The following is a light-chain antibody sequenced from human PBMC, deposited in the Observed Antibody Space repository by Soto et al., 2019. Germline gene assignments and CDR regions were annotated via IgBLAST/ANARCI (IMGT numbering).Light chain of an antibody. CDR3: CSYAGSRTLYV. Sequence: QSVLTQPASASGSPGQSITISCTGTSSDVGSYNLVSWYQQHPGKAPKLMIYEVSKRPSGVSNRFSGSKSGNTASLTISGLQAEDVADYFCCSYAGSRTLYVSGPGPKV. CDR1: SSDVGSYNL. J-gene: IGLJ1*01. CDR2: EVS. V-gene: IGLV2-23*02.